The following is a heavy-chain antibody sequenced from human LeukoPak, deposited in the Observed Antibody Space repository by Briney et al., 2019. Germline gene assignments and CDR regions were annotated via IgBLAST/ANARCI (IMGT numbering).Heavy chain of an antibody. Sequence: GASVKVSCKASGYTFTGYYMHWVRQATGQGLEWMGWMNPNSGNTGYAQKFQGRVTMTRNTSISTAYMELSSLRSEDTAVYYCARDSSGWSGMLYWGQGTLVTVSS. V-gene: IGHV1-8*02. CDR1: GYTFTGYY. CDR3: ARDSSGWSGMLY. CDR2: MNPNSGNT. D-gene: IGHD6-19*01. J-gene: IGHJ4*02.